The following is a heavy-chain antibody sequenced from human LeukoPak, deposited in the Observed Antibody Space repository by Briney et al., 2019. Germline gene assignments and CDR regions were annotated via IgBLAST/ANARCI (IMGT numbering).Heavy chain of an antibody. Sequence: GESLKISCKGSGYIFTTYWIGWVRQMPGKGLEWMGIIYPGDSDTRYSPSFQGQVTISADKSISTAYLQWSSLKASDTAMYYCARLTRTRGGNGRNWFDPWGQGTLVTVSS. V-gene: IGHV5-51*01. CDR1: GYIFTTYW. D-gene: IGHD2-15*01. CDR2: IYPGDSDT. J-gene: IGHJ5*02. CDR3: ARLTRTRGGNGRNWFDP.